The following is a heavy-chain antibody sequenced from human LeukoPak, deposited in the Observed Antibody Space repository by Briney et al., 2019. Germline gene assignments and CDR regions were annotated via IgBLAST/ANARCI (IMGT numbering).Heavy chain of an antibody. V-gene: IGHV4-4*07. Sequence: SETLSLTCTVSGGSISSYYWSWIRQPAGKGLEWIGRIYTSGSTNYNPSLKSRVTMSVDTSKNQFSLKLSSVTAADTAVYYCARGGPKYSYNWFDPWGQGTLVTVSS. CDR2: IYTSGST. J-gene: IGHJ5*02. D-gene: IGHD6-6*01. CDR3: ARGGPKYSYNWFDP. CDR1: GGSISSYY.